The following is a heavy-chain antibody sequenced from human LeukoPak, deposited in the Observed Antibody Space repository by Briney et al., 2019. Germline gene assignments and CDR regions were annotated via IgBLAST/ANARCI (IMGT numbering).Heavy chain of an antibody. V-gene: IGHV1-69*01. CDR1: GGTFISYA. CDR2: IIPIFGTA. Sequence: SVKVSCKASGGTFISYAISWVRQAPGQGLEWMGGIIPIFGTANYAQKFQGRVTITADESTSTAYMELSSLRSEDTAVYYCAREMASSGCITGGFDYWGQGTLVTVSS. D-gene: IGHD3-22*01. CDR3: AREMASSGCITGGFDY. J-gene: IGHJ4*02.